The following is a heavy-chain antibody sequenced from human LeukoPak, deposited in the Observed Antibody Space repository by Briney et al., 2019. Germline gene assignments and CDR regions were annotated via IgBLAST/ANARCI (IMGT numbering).Heavy chain of an antibody. D-gene: IGHD3-22*01. V-gene: IGHV4-38-2*02. CDR2: IYHSGST. J-gene: IGHJ4*02. Sequence: PSETLSLTCTVSGYSISSGYYWGWIRQPPGKGLEWIGSIYHSGSTYYSPSLKSRVTISVDPSKNQFSLKLSSVTAADTAVYYCARRVFYYDGSGYLRSNYFDYWGQGTLVTVSS. CDR3: ARRVFYYDGSGYLRSNYFDY. CDR1: GYSISSGYY.